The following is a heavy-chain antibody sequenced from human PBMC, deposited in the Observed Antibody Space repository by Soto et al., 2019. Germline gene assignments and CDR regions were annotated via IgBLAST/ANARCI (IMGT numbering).Heavy chain of an antibody. CDR2: IGTAGDP. J-gene: IGHJ6*02. D-gene: IGHD3-22*01. CDR1: GFTFSSYD. CDR3: ARGDYYDNSGYSYYYGMDV. V-gene: IGHV3-13*05. Sequence: EVQLVESGGGLVQPGGSLRHSCAASGFTFSSYDMHWVRQATGKGLEWVSAIGTAGDPYYPGSVKGRFTISRENAKNSLSLQINSLRSGDTAVYYCARGDYYDNSGYSYYYGMDVWGQGTTVTVSS.